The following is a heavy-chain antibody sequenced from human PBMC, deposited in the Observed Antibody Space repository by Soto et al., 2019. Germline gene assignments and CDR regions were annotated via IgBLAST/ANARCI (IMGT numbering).Heavy chain of an antibody. D-gene: IGHD1-1*01. CDR2: ISNDGSIT. Sequence: GSLRLSCEASGFIFSNYWMHWVRQTPGTGLVWVSRISNDGSITNYADSVKGRFTISRDNAKNTLYLQMNSLRAEDTAVYYCAKDLTWNQADYWGQGALVTVS. CDR3: AKDLTWNQADY. J-gene: IGHJ4*02. V-gene: IGHV3-74*01. CDR1: GFIFSNYW.